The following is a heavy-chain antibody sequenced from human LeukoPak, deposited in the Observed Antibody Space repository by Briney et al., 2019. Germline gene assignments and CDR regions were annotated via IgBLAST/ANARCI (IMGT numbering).Heavy chain of an antibody. Sequence: ASEKVSCKVSGYTLTELSMHWVRQAPGKGLEWVGGFDPEDGETIYAQKFQGRVTMTEDTSTDTAYMELSSLRSEDTAVYYCATLLPYYYDSSGYRGGFDYWGQGTLVTVSS. D-gene: IGHD3-22*01. V-gene: IGHV1-24*01. CDR1: GYTLTELS. CDR3: ATLLPYYYDSSGYRGGFDY. CDR2: FDPEDGET. J-gene: IGHJ4*02.